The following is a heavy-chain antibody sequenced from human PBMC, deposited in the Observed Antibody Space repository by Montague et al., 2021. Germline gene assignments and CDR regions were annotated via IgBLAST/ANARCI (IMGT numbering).Heavy chain of an antibody. J-gene: IGHJ5*01. CDR2: ISPSGDT. Sequence: SLRLSCPASGFTFGGYSMTWVRQPPGRGLEWVSFISPSGDTFYAESVKGRFIVSRDNSNNALYLHLNSLRGEDSAIYYCVKTSSGTYDSWGPGTLVTVSS. V-gene: IGHV3-23*01. CDR3: VKTSSGTYDS. D-gene: IGHD1-26*01. CDR1: GFTFGGYS.